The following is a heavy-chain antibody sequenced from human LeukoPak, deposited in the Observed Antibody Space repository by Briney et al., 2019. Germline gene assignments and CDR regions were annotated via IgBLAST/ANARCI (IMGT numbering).Heavy chain of an antibody. J-gene: IGHJ4*02. V-gene: IGHV3-23*01. CDR2: IRGSGGST. CDR1: GFTFSSYA. D-gene: IGHD6-19*01. Sequence: GGSLRLSCAASGFTFSSYAMSWVRQAPGKGREWVSAIRGSGGSTYYADSVKGRFTISRDNSKNTLYLQMNSLRAEDTAVYYCAKDGQVSSGWFDYWGQGTLVTVSS. CDR3: AKDGQVSSGWFDY.